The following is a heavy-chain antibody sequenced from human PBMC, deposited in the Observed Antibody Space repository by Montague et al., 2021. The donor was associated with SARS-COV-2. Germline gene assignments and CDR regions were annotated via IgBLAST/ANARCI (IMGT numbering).Heavy chain of an antibody. CDR2: ISLSGTP. Sequence: SETLSLTCAVYGGSSSGYYWNWIRQPPGKGLEWIGEISLSGTPNYNPSLKSRVTMSPDTSKNQFSLKLSSVTAADTAVYYCARGSYHNHVMLVVVTSQVGDFDYWGQGTLVTVSS. D-gene: IGHD3-22*01. CDR1: GGSSSGYY. CDR3: ARGSYHNHVMLVVVTSQVGDFDY. J-gene: IGHJ4*02. V-gene: IGHV4-34*01.